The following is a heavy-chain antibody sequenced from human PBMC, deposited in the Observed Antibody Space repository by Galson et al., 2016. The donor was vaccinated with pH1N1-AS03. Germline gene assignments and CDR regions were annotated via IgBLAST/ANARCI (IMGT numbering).Heavy chain of an antibody. CDR1: RFNFPNFY. Sequence: SLRLSCAASRFNFPNFYMNWIRQAPGKGLEWISYVSSSGTTIYYADSVKGRFTISRDNAKDSLYLQMNSLRADDMAVYYCARSPPAGTWFDYWGQGTLVTVSS. V-gene: IGHV3-11*01. J-gene: IGHJ4*02. D-gene: IGHD6-19*01. CDR2: VSSSGTTI. CDR3: ARSPPAGTWFDY.